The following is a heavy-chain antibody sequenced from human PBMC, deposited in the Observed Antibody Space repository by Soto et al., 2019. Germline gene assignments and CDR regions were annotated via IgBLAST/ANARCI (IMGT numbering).Heavy chain of an antibody. J-gene: IGHJ5*02. CDR2: IKQDGSEK. Sequence: EVQLVESGGGLVQPGGSLRLSCAASGFTFSSYWMSWVRQAPGKGLEWVANIKQDGSEKYYVDSVKGRFTISRDNAKNSLDLQMNSLRAEDTAVYYCARDKGVFGGYDPLEEKNWFDPWGQGTLVTVSS. V-gene: IGHV3-7*01. CDR1: GFTFSSYW. CDR3: ARDKGVFGGYDPLEEKNWFDP. D-gene: IGHD2-8*01.